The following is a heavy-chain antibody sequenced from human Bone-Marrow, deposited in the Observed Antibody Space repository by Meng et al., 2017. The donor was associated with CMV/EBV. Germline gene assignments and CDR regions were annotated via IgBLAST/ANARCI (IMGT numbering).Heavy chain of an antibody. J-gene: IGHJ4*02. CDR3: ARGKFGCSGGSCYSDFDS. Sequence: ASVKVSCKASGYTFSSYDINWVRQAPGQGLEWVGWMNPNSGNTGFGQKLQGRVTMTRNMSIRTAYMQLSSLRFEDTAVYYCARGKFGCSGGSCYSDFDSWGQGTLVTVSS. CDR2: MNPNSGNT. D-gene: IGHD2-15*01. CDR1: GYTFSSYD. V-gene: IGHV1-8*01.